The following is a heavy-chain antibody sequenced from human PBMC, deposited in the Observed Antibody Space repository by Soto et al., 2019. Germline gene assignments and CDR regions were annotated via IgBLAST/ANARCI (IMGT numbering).Heavy chain of an antibody. CDR2: IYYSGST. CDR1: GGSISSYY. CDR3: ANTSPYSPFSSPVFFGY. D-gene: IGHD4-4*01. J-gene: IGHJ4*02. V-gene: IGHV4-59*01. Sequence: SETLSLTCTVSGGSISSYYWSWIRQPPGKGLEWIGYIYYSGSTNYNPSLKSRVTISVDTSKNQFSLKLSSVTAADTAVYYCANTSPYSPFSSPVFFGYWGQGALVTVSS.